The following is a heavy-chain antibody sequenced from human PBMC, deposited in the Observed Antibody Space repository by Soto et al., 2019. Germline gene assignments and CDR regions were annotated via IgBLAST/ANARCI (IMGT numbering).Heavy chain of an antibody. CDR3: TRHNPKPLLWFGDWFDP. CDR1: GFTFSGSA. CDR2: IRSKANSYAT. Sequence: EGSLRLSCAASGFTFSGSAMHWVRQASGKGLEWVGRIRSKANSYATAYAASVKGRFTISRDDSKNTAYLQMNSLKTEETAVYYCTRHNPKPLLWFGDWFDPWGQGTLVTVSS. J-gene: IGHJ5*02. V-gene: IGHV3-73*01. D-gene: IGHD3-10*01.